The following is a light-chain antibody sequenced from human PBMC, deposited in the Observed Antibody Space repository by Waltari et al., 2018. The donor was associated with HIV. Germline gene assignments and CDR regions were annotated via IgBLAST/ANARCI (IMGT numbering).Light chain of an antibody. Sequence: IQITQSPPSLSASVGQRVTITCRASQTVRSSLARYQQRPGKAPKSLVYGASKLQTEVPSRFSAGGSGTNFSLSISSLKPEDFATYICQQYYTFPRTFGRGTRVDMK. CDR3: QQYYTFPRT. J-gene: IGKJ1*01. CDR2: GAS. V-gene: IGKV1D-16*01. CDR1: QTVRSS.